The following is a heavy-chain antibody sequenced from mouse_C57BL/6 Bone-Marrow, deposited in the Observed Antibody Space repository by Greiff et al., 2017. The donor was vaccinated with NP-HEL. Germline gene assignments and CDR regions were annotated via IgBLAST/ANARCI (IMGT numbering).Heavy chain of an antibody. CDR3: ARDTTVRRRYFDV. V-gene: IGHV1-50*01. D-gene: IGHD1-1*01. Sequence: QVQLQQPGAELVKPGASVKLSCKVSGYTFTSYWMQWVKQRPGQGLEWIGEIDPSDSYTNYNQKFKGKATLTVDTSSSTAYMQLSSLTSEDSAVYYCARDTTVRRRYFDVWGTGTTVTVSS. CDR2: IDPSDSYT. J-gene: IGHJ1*03. CDR1: GYTFTSYW.